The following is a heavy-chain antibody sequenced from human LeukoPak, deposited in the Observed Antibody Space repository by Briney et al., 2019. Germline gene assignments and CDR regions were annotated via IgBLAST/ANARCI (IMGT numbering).Heavy chain of an antibody. CDR2: VSGNGDTT. J-gene: IGHJ5*02. Sequence: GGSLRLSCAASGFTLSSYAMSWVRQAPGKGLEWVSAVSGNGDTTYYTDSVKGRFTISRDNAKNSLYLQMNSLRAEDTAVYYCAREGVYCSSTSCYWWFDPWGQGTLVTVSS. V-gene: IGHV3-23*01. CDR3: AREGVYCSSTSCYWWFDP. CDR1: GFTLSSYA. D-gene: IGHD2-2*01.